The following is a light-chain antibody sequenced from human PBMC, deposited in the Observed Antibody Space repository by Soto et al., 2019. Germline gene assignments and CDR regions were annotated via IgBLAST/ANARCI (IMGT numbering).Light chain of an antibody. CDR2: DVN. Sequence: QSVLTQPASVSGSPGQSISISCTGTSSDVGGYNYVSWYQQHPAKAPKLMIYDVNNRPSGVSDRFSGSKSGNTASLTISGLQAEDEADYYCSSYTSSSTLVFGTGTKLTVL. CDR3: SSYTSSSTLV. V-gene: IGLV2-14*01. J-gene: IGLJ1*01. CDR1: SSDVGGYNY.